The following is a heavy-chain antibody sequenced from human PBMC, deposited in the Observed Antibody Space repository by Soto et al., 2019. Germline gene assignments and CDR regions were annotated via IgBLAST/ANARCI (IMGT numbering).Heavy chain of an antibody. J-gene: IGHJ4*02. V-gene: IGHV4-39*07. CDR2: TYDSGNT. Sequence: SETLSLTCSVSGASISSSDYFWAWIRQAPGKGLEWIATTYDSGNTYYSPSVMGRVTISVDTSKNQFSLKLSSVTAADTAVFYCARVAGWQWLIRGNYFDYWGQGTLVTVSS. D-gene: IGHD6-19*01. CDR1: GASISSSDYF. CDR3: ARVAGWQWLIRGNYFDY.